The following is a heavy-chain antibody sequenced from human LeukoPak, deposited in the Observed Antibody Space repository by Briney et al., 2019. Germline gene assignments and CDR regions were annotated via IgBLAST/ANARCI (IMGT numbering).Heavy chain of an antibody. V-gene: IGHV4-59*02. CDR3: ARPNWNDLHFDY. Sequence: SETLSLTCTVSGGSVSDYYWSWIRQSPGKGLEWIGYIYYTGSTSYNPSLRSRVTMSADTSKNQFSLRLSSVTAADTAVYYCARPNWNDLHFDYWGQGTLVTVSS. D-gene: IGHD1-1*01. CDR1: GGSVSDYY. CDR2: IYYTGST. J-gene: IGHJ4*02.